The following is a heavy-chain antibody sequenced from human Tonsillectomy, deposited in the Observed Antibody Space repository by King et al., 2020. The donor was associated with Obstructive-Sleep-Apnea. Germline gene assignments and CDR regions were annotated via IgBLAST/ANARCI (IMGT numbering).Heavy chain of an antibody. J-gene: IGHJ4*02. D-gene: IGHD5-18*01. CDR2: IKDMGST. Sequence: VQLQQWGAGLLKPSETLSLTCAIYGGSFSGYYWSWIRQPQGKGLEWIGEIKDMGSTNYNPSLKSRVTISVDTSKNQFSVKMSSVTAADTAVYYCARGGYSYGYGYWGQGTLVTVSS. CDR3: ARGGYSYGYGY. CDR1: GGSFSGYY. V-gene: IGHV4-34*01.